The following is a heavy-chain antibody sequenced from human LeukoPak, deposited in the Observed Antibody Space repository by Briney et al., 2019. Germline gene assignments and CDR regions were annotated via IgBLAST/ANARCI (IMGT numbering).Heavy chain of an antibody. Sequence: PGGSLRLSCAASGFTFSSYAMSWVRQAPGKGLEWVSAISGSGGSTYYADSVKGRFTISRENSKNTLHLQMNSLRAEDTAVYYCAKDRGRRTYSDYWGQGTLVTVSS. V-gene: IGHV3-23*01. D-gene: IGHD3-10*01. J-gene: IGHJ4*02. CDR1: GFTFSSYA. CDR2: ISGSGGST. CDR3: AKDRGRRTYSDY.